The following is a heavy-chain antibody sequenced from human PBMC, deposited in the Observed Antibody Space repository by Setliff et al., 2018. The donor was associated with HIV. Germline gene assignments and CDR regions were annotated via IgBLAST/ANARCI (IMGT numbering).Heavy chain of an antibody. D-gene: IGHD2-15*01. CDR2: ISAYDGNT. CDR3: ALASVVSTARWNH. Sequence: ASVKVSCKASGYTFTNHGFSWVRQAPGQGLEWMGWISAYDGNTKYAQKFQGRVTMTRDTSIGTAYMDLSSLTSDDTAVYYCALASVVSTARWNHWGRGTLVTVSS. CDR1: GYTFTNHG. J-gene: IGHJ5*02. V-gene: IGHV1-18*01.